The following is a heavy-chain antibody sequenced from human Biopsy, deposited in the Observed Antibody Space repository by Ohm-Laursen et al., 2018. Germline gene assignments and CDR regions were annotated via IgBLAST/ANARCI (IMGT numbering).Heavy chain of an antibody. CDR1: GFTLSSYS. CDR3: ARSRGSSGIATIYYYGMDV. Sequence: LSLTCAASGFTLSSYSMNWVRQTPGKGLEWVSTISSSSDNIYYVDSVKGQFTISRDNAKNSLYLQMNSLRAEDTAVYYCARSRGSSGIATIYYYGMDVWGQGTTVTVSS. D-gene: IGHD3-10*01. V-gene: IGHV3-21*01. CDR2: ISSSSDNI. J-gene: IGHJ6*02.